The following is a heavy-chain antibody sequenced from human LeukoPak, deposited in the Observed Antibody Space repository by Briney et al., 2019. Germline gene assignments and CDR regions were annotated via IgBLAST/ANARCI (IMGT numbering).Heavy chain of an antibody. CDR2: INHSGST. CDR3: ARGRTATPYYYGSGSRGWFDP. V-gene: IGHV4-34*01. J-gene: IGHJ5*02. CDR1: GGSFSGYY. Sequence: KTSETLSLTCAVYGGSFSGYYWSWIRQPPGKGLEWIGEINHSGSTNYNPSLKSRVTISVDTSKNQFSLKLSSVTAADTAVYYCARGRTATPYYYGSGSRGWFDPWGQGTLVTVSS. D-gene: IGHD3-10*01.